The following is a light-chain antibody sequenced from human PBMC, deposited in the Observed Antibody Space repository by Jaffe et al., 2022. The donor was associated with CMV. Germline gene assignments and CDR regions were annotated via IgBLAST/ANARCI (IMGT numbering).Light chain of an antibody. CDR3: CSYAGSYTFGGV. J-gene: IGLJ2*01. CDR1: SSDVGGYNF. CDR2: DVN. V-gene: IGLV2-11*01. Sequence: QSALTQPRSVSGSPGQSVTFSCTGTSSDVGGYNFVSWYQHHPGKAPKLMIFDVNKRPSGVPDRFSGSKSGNTASLTISGLQAEDEADYYCCSYAGSYTFGGVFGGGTKLTVL.